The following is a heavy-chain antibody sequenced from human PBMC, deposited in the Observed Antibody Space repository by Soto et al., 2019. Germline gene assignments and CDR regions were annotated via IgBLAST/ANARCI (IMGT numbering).Heavy chain of an antibody. V-gene: IGHV3-33*01. CDR3: ARRQISPPTRGAAAARGGKDV. CDR1: GFTFNNYG. J-gene: IGHJ6*02. Sequence: QVQLVESGGGVVQPGRSLRLSCAASGFTFNNYGMHWVRQAPGKGLEWVAVIWNDGSNHYYANSVKGRFTISRDNSKNTLFLQMSSLRAEDSAVYYCARRQISPPTRGAAAARGGKDVWGQGTTVTVSS. CDR2: IWNDGSNH. D-gene: IGHD6-13*01.